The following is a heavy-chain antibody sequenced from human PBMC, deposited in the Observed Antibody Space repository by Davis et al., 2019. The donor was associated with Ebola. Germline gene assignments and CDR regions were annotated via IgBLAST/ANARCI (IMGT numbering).Heavy chain of an antibody. V-gene: IGHV3-7*03. CDR3: ARGSGYNLPLVF. CDR1: GFTFTNVW. J-gene: IGHJ4*02. Sequence: GESLKISCAASGFTFTNVWMNWVRQAPGKGLEWVANIKQDESEKYYVDSVKGRFTISRDNAKNSLYLQMNSLRAEDTAVYYCARGSGYNLPLVFWGQGTLVTVSS. CDR2: IKQDESEK. D-gene: IGHD5-12*01.